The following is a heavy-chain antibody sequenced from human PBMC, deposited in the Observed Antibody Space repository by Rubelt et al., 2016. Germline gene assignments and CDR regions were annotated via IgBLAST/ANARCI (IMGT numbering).Heavy chain of an antibody. Sequence: QLQLQESGPGLVKPSETLSLTCTVSGGSISSSSYYWGWIRQPPGKGLEWIGSIYYSGSTYYNPSLKSRVTISVDTSKNQISLKLSSVTAAEPAVDYCAGDNFYDSPHWGQGTLVTVSS. V-gene: IGHV4-39*07. J-gene: IGHJ4*02. CDR2: IYYSGST. CDR1: GGSISSSSYY. CDR3: AGDNFYDSPH. D-gene: IGHD3-22*01.